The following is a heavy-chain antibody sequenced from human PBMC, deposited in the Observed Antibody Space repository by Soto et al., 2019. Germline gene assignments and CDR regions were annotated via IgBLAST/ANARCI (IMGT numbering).Heavy chain of an antibody. CDR3: ARAGVDILTGHMYWYFDL. J-gene: IGHJ2*01. CDR2: IYSGGTT. V-gene: IGHV3-53*02. CDR1: GFTVSINY. Sequence: EVQLVETGGGLIQPGGSLRLSCAASGFTVSINYISWVRQAPGKGLGWVSVIYSGGTTYYADSVKGRFTISRDDSKNTLYLQMNSLRAEDTAVYYCARAGVDILTGHMYWYFDLWGRGTLVTVSS. D-gene: IGHD3-9*01.